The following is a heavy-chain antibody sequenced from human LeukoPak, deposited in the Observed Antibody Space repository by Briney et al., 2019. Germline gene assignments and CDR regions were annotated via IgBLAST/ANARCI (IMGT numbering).Heavy chain of an antibody. CDR1: GYTFTGYY. J-gene: IGHJ4*02. CDR3: ARGSITMVRGVIGY. Sequence: GASVKVSCKASGYTFTGYYMHWVRQAPGQGLEWMGWINPNSGGTNYAQKFQGRVTMTRDTSISTAYMELSSLRSEDTAVYYCARGSITMVRGVIGYWGQGTLVTVSS. D-gene: IGHD3-10*01. CDR2: INPNSGGT. V-gene: IGHV1-2*02.